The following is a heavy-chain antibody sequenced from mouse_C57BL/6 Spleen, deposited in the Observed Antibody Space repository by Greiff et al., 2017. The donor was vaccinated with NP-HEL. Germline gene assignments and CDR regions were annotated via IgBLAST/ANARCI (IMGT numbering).Heavy chain of an antibody. CDR2: INPNNGGT. V-gene: IGHV1-26*01. J-gene: IGHJ2*01. CDR1: GYTFTDYY. CDR3: ARGDYDGN. Sequence: VQLQQSGPELVKPGASVKISCKASGYTFTDYYMNWVKQSHGKSLEWIGDINPNNGGTSYNQKFKGKATLTVDKSSSTAYMELRSLTSEDSAVYYCARGDYDGNWGQGTTLTVSS. D-gene: IGHD2-4*01.